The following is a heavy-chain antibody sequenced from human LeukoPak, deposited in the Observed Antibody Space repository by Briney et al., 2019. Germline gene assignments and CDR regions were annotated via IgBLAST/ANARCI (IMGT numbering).Heavy chain of an antibody. Sequence: ASVKVSCKASGYTFTGYYMHWVRQAPGQGLEWMGWINPNSGGTNYAQKLQGRVTMTTDTSTSTAYMELRSLRSDDTAVYYCARDRFVNYYDSSGYSHFDYWGQGTLVTVSS. CDR1: GYTFTGYY. CDR3: ARDRFVNYYDSSGYSHFDY. J-gene: IGHJ4*02. CDR2: INPNSGGT. V-gene: IGHV1-2*02. D-gene: IGHD3-22*01.